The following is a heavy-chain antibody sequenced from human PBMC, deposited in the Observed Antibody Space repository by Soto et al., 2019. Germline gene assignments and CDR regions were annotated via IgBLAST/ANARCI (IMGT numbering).Heavy chain of an antibody. V-gene: IGHV3-74*01. Sequence: EVQLVESGGGLDQPGGSLRLSCAASGFTFSSYWMHWVRQAPGKGLVWVSRINGDGTTTGYADFVKGRFSISRDSAKNTLYLQMNSLRAEDTAVYYCVRDLSVTTKFDYWGQGTLVTVSS. CDR1: GFTFSSYW. CDR3: VRDLSVTTKFDY. J-gene: IGHJ4*02. D-gene: IGHD4-17*01. CDR2: INGDGTTT.